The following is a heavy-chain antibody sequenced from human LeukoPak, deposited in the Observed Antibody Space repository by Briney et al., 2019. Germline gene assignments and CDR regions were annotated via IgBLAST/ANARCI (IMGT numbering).Heavy chain of an antibody. V-gene: IGHV1-69*13. CDR1: GGTFSTYA. CDR2: IIPIFGTA. Sequence: SVKVSCKASGGTFSTYAVSWVRQAPGQGLEWMGGIIPIFGTANYAQKFQGRVTITADESTSTAYMELSSLRSEDTAVYYCARAAYSSSYAAGYWGQGTLVTVSS. J-gene: IGHJ4*02. D-gene: IGHD6-6*01. CDR3: ARAAYSSSYAAGY.